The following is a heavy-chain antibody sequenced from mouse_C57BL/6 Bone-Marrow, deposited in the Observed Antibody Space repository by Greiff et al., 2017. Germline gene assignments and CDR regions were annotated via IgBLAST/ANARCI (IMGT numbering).Heavy chain of an antibody. J-gene: IGHJ4*01. CDR3: ARKPPCYVYMDD. V-gene: IGHV5-15*01. CDR1: GFTFSDYG. CDR2: IGNLAYSI. D-gene: IGHD1-1*01. Sequence: EVQLVESGGGLVQPGGSLKLSCAASGFTFSDYGMAWVRQAPRKGPEWVAFIGNLAYSIYYADTVTGRFTISRENAKNTLYLEMSSLRSEDTAMYYCARKPPCYVYMDDWGQGTSVTVSS.